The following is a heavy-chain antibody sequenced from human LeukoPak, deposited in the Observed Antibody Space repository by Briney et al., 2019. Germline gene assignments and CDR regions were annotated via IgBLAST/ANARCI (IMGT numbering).Heavy chain of an antibody. CDR3: ARETINYYDSSGYPDY. V-gene: IGHV3-21*01. Sequence: GGSLRLSCAASGFTFSSYSMNWVRQAPGKGLEWVSSISSSSSYIYYADSVKGRFTNSRDNAKNSLYLQMNSLRAEDTAVYYCARETINYYDSSGYPDYWGQGTLVTVSS. J-gene: IGHJ4*02. D-gene: IGHD3-22*01. CDR2: ISSSSSYI. CDR1: GFTFSSYS.